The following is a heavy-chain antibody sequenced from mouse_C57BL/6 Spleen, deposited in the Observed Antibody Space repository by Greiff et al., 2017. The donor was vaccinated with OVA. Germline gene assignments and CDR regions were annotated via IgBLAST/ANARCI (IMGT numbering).Heavy chain of an antibody. CDR1: GFSLSTFGMG. V-gene: IGHV8-8*01. J-gene: IGHJ2*01. CDR3: ARMGVTYFDY. D-gene: IGHD2-3*01. CDR2: IWWDDDK. Sequence: QVTLKVCGPGILQPSQTLSLSCSFSGFSLSTFGMGVGWIRPPSGKGLEWLAHIWWDDDKYYNPALKSRLTISKDTSKNQVFLTIAKVDTADTATYYCARMGVTYFDYWGQGTTLTVSS.